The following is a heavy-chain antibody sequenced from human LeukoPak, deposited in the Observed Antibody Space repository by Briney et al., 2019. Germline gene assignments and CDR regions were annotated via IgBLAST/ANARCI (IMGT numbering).Heavy chain of an antibody. CDR1: GYTFTSYD. Sequence: ASVKVSCKASGYTFTSYDINWVRQAPGQGLEWMGWMNPNSGNTGYAQKFQGRVTMTRNTSISTAYMELSSLRSEDTAVYYCAREFKVGAKLVGYWGQGTLVTVSS. CDR3: AREFKVGAKLVGY. J-gene: IGHJ4*02. D-gene: IGHD1-26*01. V-gene: IGHV1-8*01. CDR2: MNPNSGNT.